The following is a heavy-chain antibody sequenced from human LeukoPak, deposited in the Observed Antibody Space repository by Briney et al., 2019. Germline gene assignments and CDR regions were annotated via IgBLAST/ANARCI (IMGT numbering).Heavy chain of an antibody. J-gene: IGHJ4*02. Sequence: HPGGSLRLSCAASGFTVSSNYMSWVRQAPRKGLEWVSVIYSGGSTYYADSVKGRFTISRDNSKNTLYLQMNSLRAEDTAVYYCARGSRSSGWFDYWGQGTLVTVSS. V-gene: IGHV3-53*01. CDR2: IYSGGST. CDR1: GFTVSSNY. CDR3: ARGSRSSGWFDY. D-gene: IGHD6-19*01.